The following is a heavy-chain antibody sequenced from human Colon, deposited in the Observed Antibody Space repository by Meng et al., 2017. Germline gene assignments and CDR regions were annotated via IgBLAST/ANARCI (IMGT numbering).Heavy chain of an antibody. Sequence: VQRGQSGAEVKKPGASVKVSCKASGYTFTGYYMHWVRQAPGQGLEWMGIINPSGGSTSYAQKFQGRVTMTRDTSTSTVYMELSSLRSEDTAVYYCAREPFAPYGGSRVYDYWGQGTLVTVSS. CDR1: GYTFTGYY. D-gene: IGHD4-23*01. CDR3: AREPFAPYGGSRVYDY. J-gene: IGHJ4*02. CDR2: INPSGGST. V-gene: IGHV1-46*01.